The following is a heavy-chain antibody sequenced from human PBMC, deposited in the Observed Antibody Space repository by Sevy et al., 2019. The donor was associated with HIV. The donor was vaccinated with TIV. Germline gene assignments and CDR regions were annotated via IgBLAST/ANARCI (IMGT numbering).Heavy chain of an antibody. J-gene: IGHJ4*02. CDR3: ARNTLGVSTSFYFDH. CDR2: IWHDGSQK. V-gene: IGHV3-33*01. D-gene: IGHD1-26*01. Sequence: GGSLRLTCAASGFIFSSYGMDWVRQSPGKGLEWVALIWHDGSQKYYSESVRGRFTVARDNSKNTLYLEMNSLRVEDTAVYYCARNTLGVSTSFYFDHWVQGTLVTVSS. CDR1: GFIFSSYG.